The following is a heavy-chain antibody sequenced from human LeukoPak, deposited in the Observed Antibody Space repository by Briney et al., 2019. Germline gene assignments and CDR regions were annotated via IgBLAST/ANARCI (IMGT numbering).Heavy chain of an antibody. CDR3: ARDTTTFRAILSWFDP. CDR2: IYTSGST. D-gene: IGHD3-16*01. J-gene: IGHJ5*02. Sequence: SETLSLTCTVSGGSISSYYWSWIRQPAGKGLEWIGRIYTSGSTSYNPSLKSRVTMSVDTSKNQFSLKLSSVTAADTAVYYCARDTTTFRAILSWFDPWGQGTLVTVSS. V-gene: IGHV4-4*07. CDR1: GGSISSYY.